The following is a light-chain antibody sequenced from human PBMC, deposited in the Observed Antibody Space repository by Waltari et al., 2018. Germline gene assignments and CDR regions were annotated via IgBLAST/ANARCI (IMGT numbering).Light chain of an antibody. V-gene: IGKV1-5*03. CDR1: QSISTW. Sequence: DIQMTQSPSTLSASVGDRVTITCRASQSISTWLGWYQQKPGKAPNLLIYKASTLETGVPPRFSGSGSGTDFTLTISSLQPDDFATYYCQQYHSSPGTFGQGTKVEIK. CDR3: QQYHSSPGT. J-gene: IGKJ1*01. CDR2: KAS.